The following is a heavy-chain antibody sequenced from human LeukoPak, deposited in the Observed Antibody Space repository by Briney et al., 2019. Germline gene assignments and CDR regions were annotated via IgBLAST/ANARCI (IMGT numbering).Heavy chain of an antibody. D-gene: IGHD1-26*01. CDR2: INHSGST. Sequence: PSETLSLTCAVYGGSFSGYYWSWIRQPPGRGLEWIGEINHSGSTNYNPSLKSRVTISVDTSKNQFSLKLSSVTAADTAVYYCAREGRVHRYLEYYYYGMDVWGQGTTVTVSS. V-gene: IGHV4-34*01. CDR1: GGSFSGYY. CDR3: AREGRVHRYLEYYYYGMDV. J-gene: IGHJ6*02.